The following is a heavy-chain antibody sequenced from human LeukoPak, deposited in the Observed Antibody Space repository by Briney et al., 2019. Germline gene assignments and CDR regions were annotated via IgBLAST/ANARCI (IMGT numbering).Heavy chain of an antibody. J-gene: IGHJ4*02. Sequence: ASVKVSCKVSGYTLTELSMHWVRQAPGKGLEWMGGFDPEDGEAIYAQKFQGRVTMTEDTSTDTAYMELSSLRSEDTAVYYCATSREYYDFWSGQFDYWGQGTLVTVSS. D-gene: IGHD3-3*01. V-gene: IGHV1-24*01. CDR3: ATSREYYDFWSGQFDY. CDR1: GYTLTELS. CDR2: FDPEDGEA.